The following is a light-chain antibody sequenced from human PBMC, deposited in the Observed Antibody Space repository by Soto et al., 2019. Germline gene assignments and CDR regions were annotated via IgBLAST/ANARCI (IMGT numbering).Light chain of an antibody. CDR2: AAS. V-gene: IGKV1-39*01. CDR1: QTIANY. J-gene: IGKJ1*01. CDR3: QHSYILFSTT. Sequence: DIQMTQSPSSLSASIGDRVTITCRANQTIANYLNWYQQNPGKAPKLLIYAASSLQGGVPSRFSGSGSGTDFTPTITSLQPEDFSTYYCQHSYILFSTTFGQGTKVDIK.